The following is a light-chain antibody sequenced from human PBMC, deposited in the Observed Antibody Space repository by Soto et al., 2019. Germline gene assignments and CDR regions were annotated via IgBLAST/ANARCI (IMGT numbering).Light chain of an antibody. CDR1: NSNIGTNY. Sequence: QSVLTQPPSVSAAPGQKVTISCSGSNSNIGTNYVSWYQHLPGTAPKLLIYDNDKRPSAIPDRSSGSKSGTSATLDITGLQTGDEADYYCGTWDTSLSGGVFGGGTKVTVL. J-gene: IGLJ3*02. CDR2: DND. V-gene: IGLV1-51*01. CDR3: GTWDTSLSGGV.